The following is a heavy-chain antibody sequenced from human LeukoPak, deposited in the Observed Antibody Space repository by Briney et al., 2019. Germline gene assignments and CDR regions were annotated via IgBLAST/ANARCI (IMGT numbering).Heavy chain of an antibody. Sequence: GGSLRLSCAASGFTFDDYGMSWVRQAPGKGLEWVSGIRWNGDTKGYADSVKGRFTISRDNAKNSLYLQISSLRAEDTAFYYCARGTTDFEYWGQGTLVTVSS. CDR1: GFTFDDYG. J-gene: IGHJ4*02. V-gene: IGHV3-20*04. CDR3: ARGTTDFEY. CDR2: IRWNGDTK. D-gene: IGHD1-1*01.